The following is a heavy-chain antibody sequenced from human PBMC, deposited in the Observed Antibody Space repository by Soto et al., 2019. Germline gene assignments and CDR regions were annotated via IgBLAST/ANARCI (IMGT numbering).Heavy chain of an antibody. CDR1: GYTFTSYG. CDR3: ARVWSSSGWYEVYYYYYMDV. CDR2: ISAYNGNT. Sequence: QVQLVQSGAEVKKPGASVKVSCKASGYTFTSYGISWVRQAPGQGLEWMGWISAYNGNTNYAQKLQGRVTMTTDTSTSTAYMELRSLRSDDTAVYYCARVWSSSGWYEVYYYYYMDVWGKGTTVTVSS. J-gene: IGHJ6*03. V-gene: IGHV1-18*01. D-gene: IGHD6-19*01.